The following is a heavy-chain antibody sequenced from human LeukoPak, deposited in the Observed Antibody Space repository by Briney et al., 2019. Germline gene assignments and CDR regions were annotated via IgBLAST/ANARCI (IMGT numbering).Heavy chain of an antibody. V-gene: IGHV3-21*01. D-gene: IGHD6-19*01. Sequence: GGSLRLSCAASGFTFSSYSMNWVRQAPGKGLEWVSSISSSSSYIYYADSVRGRFTISRDNAKNSLYLQMNSLRAEDTAVYYCARAGPRGSSGWSHWCFDLWGRGTLVTVSS. J-gene: IGHJ2*01. CDR3: ARAGPRGSSGWSHWCFDL. CDR1: GFTFSSYS. CDR2: ISSSSSYI.